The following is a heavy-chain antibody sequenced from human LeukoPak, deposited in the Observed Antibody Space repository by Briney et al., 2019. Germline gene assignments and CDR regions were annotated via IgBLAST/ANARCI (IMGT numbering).Heavy chain of an antibody. D-gene: IGHD4-17*01. CDR1: GFTFSSYA. Sequence: PVGSLRLSCVASGFTFSSYAMHWVRQAPGKGLEYVSAISSNGGSTYYANSVKGRFTISRDNSKNTLYLQMGSLRAEDMAVYHCARRGNYYGDSMDHWGQGTLVTVSS. CDR2: ISSNGGST. CDR3: ARRGNYYGDSMDH. J-gene: IGHJ4*02. V-gene: IGHV3-64*01.